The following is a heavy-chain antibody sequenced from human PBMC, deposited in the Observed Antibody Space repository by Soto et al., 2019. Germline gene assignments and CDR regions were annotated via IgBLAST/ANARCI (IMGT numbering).Heavy chain of an antibody. D-gene: IGHD1-1*01. V-gene: IGHV3-21*01. CDR2: ISSSSSM. CDR1: GFTFSSCT. CDR3: AREVQPVVRREYDY. Sequence: GGSLRLSCAVSGFTFSSCTMNWVRQAPGKGLEWVSSISSSSSMYYADSVKRRFTISRDKAKNSLYLQMNSLRAEDTAVYYCAREVQPVVRREYDYWGQGTLVTVSS. J-gene: IGHJ4*02.